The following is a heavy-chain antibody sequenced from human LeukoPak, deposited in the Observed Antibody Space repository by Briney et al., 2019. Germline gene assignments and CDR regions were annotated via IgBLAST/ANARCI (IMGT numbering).Heavy chain of an antibody. J-gene: IGHJ4*02. D-gene: IGHD3-10*01. CDR1: GFTFSDYA. V-gene: IGHV3-23*01. Sequence: GGSLRLSCAASGFTFSDYAMSWVRQAPGKGLEWVSAISGSGGSTYYADSVKGRFTISRDNSKNTLYLQMNSLRAEDTAVYYCAKAATYYYGSGSYPFDYWGQGTLVTVSS. CDR3: AKAATYYYGSGSYPFDY. CDR2: ISGSGGST.